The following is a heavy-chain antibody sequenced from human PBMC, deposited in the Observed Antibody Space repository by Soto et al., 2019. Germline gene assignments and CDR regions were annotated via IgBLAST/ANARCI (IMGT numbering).Heavy chain of an antibody. CDR2: IYYSGST. CDR3: ARGLKGPLWGWQQRAGYYFDY. J-gene: IGHJ4*02. V-gene: IGHV4-30-4*01. Sequence: QVQLQESDPGLVKPSQTLSLTCTVSGGSISSGDYYWSWIRQPPGKGLEWIGYIYYSGSTYYNPSLKSRVTISVDTSKNQFSLKLSSVTAADTAVYYCARGLKGPLWGWQQRAGYYFDYWGQGTLVTVSS. D-gene: IGHD3-10*01. CDR1: GGSISSGDYY.